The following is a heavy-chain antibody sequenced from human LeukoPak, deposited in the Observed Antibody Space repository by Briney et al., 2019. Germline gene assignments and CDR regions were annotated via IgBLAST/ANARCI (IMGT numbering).Heavy chain of an antibody. CDR1: GFTFSSYG. Sequence: PGGSLRLSCAASGFTFSSYGMHWVRQAPGKGLEWVAVISYDGSNKYYADSVKGRFTISRDNSKNTLYLQMNSLRAEDTAVYYCAKDLEDIVLMVYAILARPYYYGMDVWGQGTTVTVSS. CDR3: AKDLEDIVLMVYAILARPYYYGMDV. J-gene: IGHJ6*02. D-gene: IGHD2-8*01. CDR2: ISYDGSNK. V-gene: IGHV3-30*18.